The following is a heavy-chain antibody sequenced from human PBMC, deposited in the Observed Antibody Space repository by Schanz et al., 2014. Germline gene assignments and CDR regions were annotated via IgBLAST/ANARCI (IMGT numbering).Heavy chain of an antibody. CDR3: TSDFWSGYSHYYYGLDV. J-gene: IGHJ6*02. Sequence: QVQLVQSGAEVKKPGASVKVSCKASGYTLTAYYMHWVRQAPGQGLEWMGWINPDSGGTNYAQKFQGRVTMTKDMSINSAYMELSRVRSAASAVYYCTSDFWSGYSHYYYGLDVWGQGTTVTVSS. CDR2: INPDSGGT. CDR1: GYTLTAYY. D-gene: IGHD3-3*01. V-gene: IGHV1-2*02.